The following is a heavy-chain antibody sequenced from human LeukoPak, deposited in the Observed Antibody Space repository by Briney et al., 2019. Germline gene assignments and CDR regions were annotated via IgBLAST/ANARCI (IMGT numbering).Heavy chain of an antibody. CDR2: ISAYNGNT. D-gene: IGHD6-13*01. CDR1: GYTFTSYG. Sequence: ASVKVSCKASGYTFTSYGISWVRQAPGQGLEWMGWISAYNGNTNYAQKLQGRVTMTTDTSTSTAYMELRSLRSDDTAVYYCARDLLKFAHLQQLVLAHFDYWGQGTLVTVSS. J-gene: IGHJ4*02. V-gene: IGHV1-18*01. CDR3: ARDLLKFAHLQQLVLAHFDY.